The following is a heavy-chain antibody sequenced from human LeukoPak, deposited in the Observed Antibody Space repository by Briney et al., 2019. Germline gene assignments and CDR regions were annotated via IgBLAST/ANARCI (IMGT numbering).Heavy chain of an antibody. CDR1: YTFSPDV. CDR2: VTGHNGNA. V-gene: IGHV1-18*01. Sequence: ASLKISSETLLYTFSPDVITWGRDRPREGRLRMGCVTGHNGNAKYVQKHHGRVTMTTDTSTNTAYMELRSLRSDDTAVYYCARDFYHSCTNWYDVFDVWCQGTMVTVSS. D-gene: IGHD3-22*01. CDR3: ARDFYHSCTNWYDVFDV. J-gene: IGHJ3*01.